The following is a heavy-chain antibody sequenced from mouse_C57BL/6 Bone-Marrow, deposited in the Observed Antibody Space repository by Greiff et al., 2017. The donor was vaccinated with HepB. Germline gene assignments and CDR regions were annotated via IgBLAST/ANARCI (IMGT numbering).Heavy chain of an antibody. Sequence: EVQGVESGGGLVQPGGSLKLSCAASGFTFSDYYMYWVRQTPEKRLEWVAYISNGGGSTYYPDTVKGRFTISRDNAKNTLYLQMSRLKSEDTAMYYCARRGYGSIFDYWGQGTTLTVSS. D-gene: IGHD2-10*02. J-gene: IGHJ2*01. CDR2: ISNGGGST. CDR1: GFTFSDYY. CDR3: ARRGYGSIFDY. V-gene: IGHV5-12*01.